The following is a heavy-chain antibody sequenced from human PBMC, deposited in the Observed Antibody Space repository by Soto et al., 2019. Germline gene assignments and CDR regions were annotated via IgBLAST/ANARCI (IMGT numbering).Heavy chain of an antibody. Sequence: SETLSLTCAVYGGSFSGYYWSWIRQPPGKGLEWIGEINHSGSTNYNPSLKSRVTISVDTSKNQFSLKLSSVTAADTAVYYCARVLERRGWYHHNFDYWGQGTLVTVSS. V-gene: IGHV4-34*01. CDR2: INHSGST. J-gene: IGHJ4*02. D-gene: IGHD6-19*01. CDR3: ARVLERRGWYHHNFDY. CDR1: GGSFSGYY.